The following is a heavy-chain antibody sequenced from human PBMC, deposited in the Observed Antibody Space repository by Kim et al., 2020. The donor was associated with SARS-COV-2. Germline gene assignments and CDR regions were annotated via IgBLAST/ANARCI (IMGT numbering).Heavy chain of an antibody. CDR2: ISYDGSNK. CDR3: AKTPDYGDYYYYYGMDV. Sequence: GGSLRLSCAASGFTFSSYGMHWVRQAPGKGLEWVAVISYDGSNKYYADSVKGRFTISRDNSKNTLYLQRNSLRAEDTAVYYCAKTPDYGDYYYYYGMDVWGQGTTVTVSS. J-gene: IGHJ6*02. D-gene: IGHD4-17*01. V-gene: IGHV3-30*18. CDR1: GFTFSSYG.